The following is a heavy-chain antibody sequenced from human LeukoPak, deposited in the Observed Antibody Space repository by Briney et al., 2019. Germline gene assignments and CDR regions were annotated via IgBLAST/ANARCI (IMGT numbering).Heavy chain of an antibody. J-gene: IGHJ4*02. CDR2: IWYDGSNK. CDR1: GFTFSSNG. CDR3: ATHPTYYYDSSGYYLDY. V-gene: IGHV3-33*01. Sequence: GRSLRLSCAASGFTFSSNGMHWVRQAPGKGLECVALIWYDGSNKFYADSVKGRFTISRDNSKNTLYLQMNSLRAEDTAVYYCATHPTYYYDSSGYYLDYWGQGTLVTVSS. D-gene: IGHD3-22*01.